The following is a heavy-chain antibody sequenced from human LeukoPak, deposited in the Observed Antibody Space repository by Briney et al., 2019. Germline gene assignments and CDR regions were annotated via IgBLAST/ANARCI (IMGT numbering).Heavy chain of an antibody. Sequence: ASVKVSCKASGYTFTSYYMHWVRQAPGQGLEWMGIVNPSGGSTSYAQKFQGRVTMTRDTSPSTVYMELSSLRSEDTAVYYCARDPTKNIVVVPAAGLDYWGQGTLVTVSS. CDR1: GYTFTSYY. D-gene: IGHD2-2*01. CDR2: VNPSGGST. V-gene: IGHV1-46*01. J-gene: IGHJ4*02. CDR3: ARDPTKNIVVVPAAGLDY.